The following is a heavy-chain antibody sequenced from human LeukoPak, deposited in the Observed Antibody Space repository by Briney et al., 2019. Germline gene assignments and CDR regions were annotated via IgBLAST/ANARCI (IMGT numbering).Heavy chain of an antibody. CDR2: IWYDGSNK. V-gene: IGHV3-33*01. D-gene: IGHD4-17*01. J-gene: IGHJ4*02. CDR1: GFTFSGYG. Sequence: PGRSLRLSCAASGFTFSGYGMHWVRQAPGKGLEWVAVIWYDGSNKYYADSVKGRFTISRDNSKNTLYLQMNSLRAEDTAVYYCASDYGDFFDFDYWGQGTLVTVSS. CDR3: ASDYGDFFDFDY.